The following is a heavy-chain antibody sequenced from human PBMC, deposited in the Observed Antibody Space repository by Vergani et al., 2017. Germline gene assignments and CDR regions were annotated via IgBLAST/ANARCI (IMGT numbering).Heavy chain of an antibody. D-gene: IGHD2-21*02. J-gene: IGHJ4*02. CDR3: ARDLDVVVTALGY. CDR1: GGTFSNYA. V-gene: IGHV1-69*06. Sequence: QVQLVQSGAEVKKPGSSVKVSCKASGGTFSNYAISWVRQAPGQGLEWMGGIIPMFGTANYAQKFQGRVTMTRDTSISTAYMELSRLRSDDTAVYYCARDLDVVVTALGYWGQGTLVTVSS. CDR2: IIPMFGTA.